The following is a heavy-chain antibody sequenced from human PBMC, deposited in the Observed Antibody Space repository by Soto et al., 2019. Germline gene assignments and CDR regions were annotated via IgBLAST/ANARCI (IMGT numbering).Heavy chain of an antibody. CDR2: FYYSGIT. J-gene: IGHJ4*02. CDR1: GGSISTGWRY. V-gene: IGHV4-61*01. CDR3: AADSSTYHGKPFDV. D-gene: IGHD2-2*01. Sequence: XETLSLPCTVTGGSISTGWRYWSWIRQPPGKGLEWIVYFYYSGITNYNPSLKSRVTISVDTSKTQFSLKLSSVTAADTAVYYCAADSSTYHGKPFDVWGQGTLVTVSS.